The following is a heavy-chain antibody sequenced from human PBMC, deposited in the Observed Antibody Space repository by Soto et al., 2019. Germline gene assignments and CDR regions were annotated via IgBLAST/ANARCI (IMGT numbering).Heavy chain of an antibody. CDR2: IYHSGST. Sequence: SETLSLTCAVSGGSISSGGYSWSWIRQPPGKGLEWIGYIYHSGSTYYNPSLKSRVTISVDRSKNQFSLKLSSVTAADTAVYYCARADGGTTVTKFDYWGQGTLVTVSS. V-gene: IGHV4-30-2*01. D-gene: IGHD4-17*01. CDR1: GGSISSGGYS. J-gene: IGHJ4*02. CDR3: ARADGGTTVTKFDY.